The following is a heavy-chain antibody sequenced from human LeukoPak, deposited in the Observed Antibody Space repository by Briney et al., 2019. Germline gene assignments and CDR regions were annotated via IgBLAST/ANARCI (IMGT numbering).Heavy chain of an antibody. CDR3: ARVQEILWFGELLYDAFDI. CDR1: GFTFSSYW. J-gene: IGHJ3*02. V-gene: IGHV3-7*01. D-gene: IGHD3-10*01. CDR2: IKQDGSEK. Sequence: GGTLRLSCAASGFTFSSYWMSWVRQAPGKGLGWVANIKQDGSEKYYVDSVKGRFTISRDNAKNSLYLQMNSLRAEDTAVYYCARVQEILWFGELLYDAFDIWGQGTMVTVSS.